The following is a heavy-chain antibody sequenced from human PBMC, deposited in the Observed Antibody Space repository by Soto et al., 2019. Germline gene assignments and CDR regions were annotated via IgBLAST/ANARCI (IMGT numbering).Heavy chain of an antibody. CDR2: TYYRSKWYN. D-gene: IGHD3-10*01. Sequence: SQTLSLTCAISGYSVSSNSAAWNWIRQSPSRGLEWLGRTYYRSKWYNDYAVSVKSRITINPDTSKNQFSLQLNSVTPEDTAVYYCARALWFGELSDTAQDYYYGMDVWGQGTTVTVSS. CDR1: GYSVSSNSAA. J-gene: IGHJ6*02. V-gene: IGHV6-1*01. CDR3: ARALWFGELSDTAQDYYYGMDV.